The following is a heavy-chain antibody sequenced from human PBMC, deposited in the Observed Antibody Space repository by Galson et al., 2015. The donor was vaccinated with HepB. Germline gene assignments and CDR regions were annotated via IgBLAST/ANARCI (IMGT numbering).Heavy chain of an antibody. CDR3: ARIREGDWFDP. CDR2: IDWDDSK. CDR1: GFSLNTYGMR. J-gene: IGHJ5*02. D-gene: IGHD1-26*01. Sequence: PALVKPTQTLTLTCTFSGFSLNTYGMRVTWIRQPPGKALEWLARIDWDDSKFYSRSLKTRLTISKDTPKNQVVLTMTNMGPVDTATYYCARIREGDWFDPWGQGTLVTVSS. V-gene: IGHV2-70*04.